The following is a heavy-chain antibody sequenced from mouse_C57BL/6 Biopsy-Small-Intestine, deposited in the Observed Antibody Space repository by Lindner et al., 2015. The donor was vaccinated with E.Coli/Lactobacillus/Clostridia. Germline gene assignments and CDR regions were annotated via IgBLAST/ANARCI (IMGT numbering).Heavy chain of an antibody. CDR1: GFTFSDYG. CDR3: ARPGYGSSFAY. Sequence: VQLQESGGGLVKPGGSLELSCAASGFTFSDYGMHWVRQAPEKGLEWIAYISSGSGTIYYADTVKGRFTISRDDAKNTLFLQMTSLRSEDTAMYYCARPGYGSSFAYWGQGTLVTVSA. CDR2: ISSGSGTI. D-gene: IGHD1-1*01. V-gene: IGHV5-17*01. J-gene: IGHJ3*01.